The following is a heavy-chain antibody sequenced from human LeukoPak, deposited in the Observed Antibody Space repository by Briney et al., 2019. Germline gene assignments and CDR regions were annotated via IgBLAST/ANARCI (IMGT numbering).Heavy chain of an antibody. Sequence: SETLSLTCAVYGGSFGGYYWSWIRQPPGKGLEWIGEINYTGSTSYNPSLKSRVTISVDTSQNQFFLLLTSVTAADTAVYYCARVAGYLPTRWFDPWGQGTHVTVSS. CDR2: INYTGST. CDR1: GGSFGGYY. J-gene: IGHJ5*02. V-gene: IGHV4-34*01. CDR3: ARVAGYLPTRWFDP. D-gene: IGHD6-25*01.